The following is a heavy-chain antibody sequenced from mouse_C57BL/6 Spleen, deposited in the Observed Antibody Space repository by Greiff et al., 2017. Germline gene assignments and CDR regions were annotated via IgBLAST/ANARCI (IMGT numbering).Heavy chain of an antibody. V-gene: IGHV1-4*01. Sequence: QVQLQQSGAELARPGASVKMSCKASGYTFTSYTMHWVKQRPGQGLEWIGYINPSSGYTKYNQKFKDKATLTADKSSSTAYMQLSSLTSEDSAVYYCARWDCVPEDYAIDYWGQGTSVTVSS. J-gene: IGHJ4*01. D-gene: IGHD4-1*01. CDR1: GYTFTSYT. CDR3: ARWDCVPEDYAIDY. CDR2: INPSSGYT.